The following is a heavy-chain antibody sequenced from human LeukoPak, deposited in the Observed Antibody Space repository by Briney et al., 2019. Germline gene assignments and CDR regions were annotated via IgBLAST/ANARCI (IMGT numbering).Heavy chain of an antibody. J-gene: IGHJ4*02. Sequence: SETLSLTCTVSGGSISSGSYYWSWIRQPAGKGLEWIGRIYTSGSTNYNPSLKSRVTMSVDTSKNQFSLKLSSVTAADTAVYYCARESGSPWDFDYWGQGTLVTVSS. CDR3: ARESGSPWDFDY. CDR2: IYTSGST. CDR1: GGSISSGSYY. D-gene: IGHD1-26*01. V-gene: IGHV4-61*02.